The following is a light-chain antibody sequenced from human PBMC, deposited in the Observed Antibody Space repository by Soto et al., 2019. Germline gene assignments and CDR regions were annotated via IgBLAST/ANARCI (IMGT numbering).Light chain of an antibody. J-gene: IGKJ5*01. CDR3: QQSYSTPGT. CDR1: QSISSY. Sequence: IQMTKSPSSLSASVGDRVTITCRASQSISSYLNWYEQKPGKAPKLLIYAASSLQSGVQSRFSGSGSGTDFTLTISSLQPEDFATYYCQQSYSTPGTFGQGTRLEIK. CDR2: AAS. V-gene: IGKV1-39*01.